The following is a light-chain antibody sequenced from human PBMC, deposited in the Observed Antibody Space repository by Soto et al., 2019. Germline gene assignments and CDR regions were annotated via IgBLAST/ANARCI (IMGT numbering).Light chain of an antibody. CDR1: SGHSSYA. CDR3: QTWFTGKVL. Sequence: QLVLTQSPSASASLGASVKLTCTLSSGHSSYAIAWHQQQPEKGPRYLMKLNSDGSHSKGDGIPDRFSGSSSGAARDPTFSSLQSEDEADYYCQTWFTGKVLFGGGTELTVL. CDR2: LNSDGSH. V-gene: IGLV4-69*01. J-gene: IGLJ2*01.